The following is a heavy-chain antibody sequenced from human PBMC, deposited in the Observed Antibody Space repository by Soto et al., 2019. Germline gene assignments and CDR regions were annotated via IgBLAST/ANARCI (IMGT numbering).Heavy chain of an antibody. Sequence: GGSLRLSCTGSGFTLSDHYIDWVRQAPGKGLEWVGRSRDKAQGYSTTYAASVKGRFTISRDNSKNTLYLQMNSLRAEDTAVYYCAKVMGRDILTGYYPPLGFDPWGQGTLVTVSS. CDR2: SRDKAQGYST. D-gene: IGHD3-9*01. J-gene: IGHJ5*02. V-gene: IGHV3-72*01. CDR3: AKVMGRDILTGYYPPLGFDP. CDR1: GFTLSDHY.